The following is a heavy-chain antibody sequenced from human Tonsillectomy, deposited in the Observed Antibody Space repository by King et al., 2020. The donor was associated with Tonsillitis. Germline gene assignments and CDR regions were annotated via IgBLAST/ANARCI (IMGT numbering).Heavy chain of an antibody. CDR3: ARGRGISPWGGSGSSYFDY. CDR1: GVSISSYY. CDR2: IYYSGST. V-gene: IGHV4-59*01. J-gene: IGHJ4*02. D-gene: IGHD3-10*01. Sequence: VQLQESGPGLVKPSETLSLTCTVSGVSISSYYWSWIRQPPGKGLEWIGYIYYSGSTNYNPSLKSRVTISVDTSKNQFSLKLTSVTAADTAVYYCARGRGISPWGGSGSSYFDYWGQGTLVTVSS.